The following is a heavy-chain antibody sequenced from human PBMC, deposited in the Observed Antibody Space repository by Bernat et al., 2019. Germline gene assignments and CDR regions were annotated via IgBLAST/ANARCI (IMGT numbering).Heavy chain of an antibody. CDR2: IYYSGNT. Sequence: QVQLQESGPGLVKPSQTLSLICTVSGGSISTGDYYWSWIRQHPGKGLEWIGYIYYSGNTYYNPSLKSRVTISVYTSKNQFSLKLGSVTAADTAVYFCARVEGAYVDFDIWGQGTMVTVSS. CDR1: GGSISTGDYY. D-gene: IGHD4-17*01. J-gene: IGHJ3*02. V-gene: IGHV4-31*03. CDR3: ARVEGAYVDFDI.